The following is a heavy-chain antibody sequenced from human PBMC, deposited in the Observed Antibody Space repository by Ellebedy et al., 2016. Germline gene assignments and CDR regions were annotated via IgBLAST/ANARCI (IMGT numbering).Heavy chain of an antibody. CDR1: GFTFSSYA. CDR2: ISYDGSNK. CDR3: ARDNYYGDYAYYFDY. V-gene: IGHV3-30-3*01. Sequence: GESLKISCAASGFTFSSYAMHWVRQAPGKGLEWVAVISYDGSNKYYADSVKGRFTIPRDNSKNTLYLQMNSLRAEDTAVYYCARDNYYGDYAYYFDYWGQGTLVTVSS. J-gene: IGHJ4*02. D-gene: IGHD4-17*01.